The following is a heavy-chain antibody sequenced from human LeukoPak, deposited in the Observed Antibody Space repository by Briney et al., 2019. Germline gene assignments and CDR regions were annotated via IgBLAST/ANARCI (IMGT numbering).Heavy chain of an antibody. CDR1: GFTFASYV. Sequence: GRSLRLSCAGSGFTFASYVVHWVRQAPGKRLEWVAFISSDGTTEHYRDSVKGRFTLSRDNSKNTVSLQMNSLGTEDTAVYYCARGRNSGSFIIDYWGQGTLVTVSS. CDR3: ARGRNSGSFIIDY. D-gene: IGHD3-10*01. J-gene: IGHJ4*02. V-gene: IGHV3-30-3*01. CDR2: ISSDGTTE.